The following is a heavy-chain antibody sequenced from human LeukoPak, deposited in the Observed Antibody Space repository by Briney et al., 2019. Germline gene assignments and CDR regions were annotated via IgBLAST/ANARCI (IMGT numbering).Heavy chain of an antibody. CDR3: ARVYGSGSLRAFDI. J-gene: IGHJ3*02. CDR1: GYTFTNYA. CDR2: INAGNGNT. D-gene: IGHD3-10*01. V-gene: IGHV1-3*01. Sequence: GASVKVSCKASGYTFTNYAMHWVRQAPGQRLEWMGWINAGNGNTKYSQKFQGRVTITRDTSASTAYMELSSPRSEDTAVYYCARVYGSGSLRAFDIWGQGTMVTVSS.